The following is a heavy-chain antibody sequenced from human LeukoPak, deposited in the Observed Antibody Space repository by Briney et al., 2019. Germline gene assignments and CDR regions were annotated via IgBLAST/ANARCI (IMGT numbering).Heavy chain of an antibody. CDR1: GGSSSGYY. V-gene: IGHV4-34*01. Sequence: SETLSLTCAVYGGSSSGYYWSWIRQPPGKGLEWIGEINHSGSTNYNPSLKSRVTISVDTSKNQFSLKLSSVTAADTAVYYCARGPLTNRRLRGSKYFDYWGQGTLVTVSS. D-gene: IGHD3-10*01. CDR3: ARGPLTNRRLRGSKYFDY. CDR2: INHSGST. J-gene: IGHJ4*02.